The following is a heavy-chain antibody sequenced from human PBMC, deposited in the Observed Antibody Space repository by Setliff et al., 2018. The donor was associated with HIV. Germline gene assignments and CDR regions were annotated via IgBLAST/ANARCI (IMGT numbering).Heavy chain of an antibody. CDR2: ITPVFGTT. J-gene: IGHJ5*02. V-gene: IGHV1-69*13. CDR3: ARGRRVVPAAESNWFVP. D-gene: IGHD2-2*01. CDR1: XXXFRRYE. Sequence: GASVKVSCKASXXXFRRYEMSWVRKAPGKGPEWMGGITPVFGTTKYAQKFQGRVAXTADEFTSTVYMEVRSLRFDDTAVYYCARGRRVVPAAESNWFVPWGQGTXXXVSS.